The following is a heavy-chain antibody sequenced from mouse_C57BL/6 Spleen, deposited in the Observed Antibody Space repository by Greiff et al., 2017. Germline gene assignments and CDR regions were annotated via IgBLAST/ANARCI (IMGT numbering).Heavy chain of an antibody. Sequence: QVQLQQPGAELVMPGASVKLSCKASGYTFTSYWMHWVKQRPGQGLEWIGEIDPSDSYTNYNQKFKGKSTLTVDKSSSTAYMQLSSLTSEDSAVYYGARNHYGSSWFAYWGQGTLVTVSA. CDR1: GYTFTSYW. V-gene: IGHV1-69*01. J-gene: IGHJ3*01. D-gene: IGHD1-1*01. CDR3: ARNHYGSSWFAY. CDR2: IDPSDSYT.